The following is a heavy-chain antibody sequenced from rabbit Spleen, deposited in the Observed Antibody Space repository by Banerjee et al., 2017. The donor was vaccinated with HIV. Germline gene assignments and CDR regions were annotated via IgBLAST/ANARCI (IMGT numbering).Heavy chain of an antibody. D-gene: IGHD4-2*01. CDR2: INSVTGKT. Sequence: QEQLEESGGGLVKPEGSLTLTCKASGFSHSSGDVLCWVRQAPGKGLEWIGCINSVTGKTVYASWAKGRFTISKASWTTVTLQMTSLTAADTASYFCARGDGGSRYNLWGPGTLVTVS. V-gene: IGHV1S45*01. J-gene: IGHJ4*01. CDR1: GFSHSSGDV. CDR3: ARGDGGSRYNL.